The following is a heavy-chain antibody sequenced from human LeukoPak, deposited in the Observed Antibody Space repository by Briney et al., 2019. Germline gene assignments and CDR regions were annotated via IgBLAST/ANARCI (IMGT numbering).Heavy chain of an antibody. D-gene: IGHD2-15*01. Sequence: GASVKVSCKASGGTFSSYAISWVRQAPGQGLEWMGGIIPIFGTANYVQKFQGRVTITADESTSTAYMELSSLRSEDTAVYYCATRYCSGGSCYFLSLDYWGQGTLVTVSS. CDR2: IIPIFGTA. CDR1: GGTFSSYA. J-gene: IGHJ4*02. CDR3: ATRYCSGGSCYFLSLDY. V-gene: IGHV1-69*13.